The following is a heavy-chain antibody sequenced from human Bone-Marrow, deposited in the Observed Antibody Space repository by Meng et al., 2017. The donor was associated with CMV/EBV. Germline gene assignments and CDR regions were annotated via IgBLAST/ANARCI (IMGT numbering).Heavy chain of an antibody. CDR1: GFTFSSYA. CDR3: ARPYGGNSQGAFDI. J-gene: IGHJ3*02. D-gene: IGHD4-23*01. CDR2: ISGSGGST. Sequence: GESLKISCAASGFTFSSYAMSWVRQAPGKGLEWVSAISGSGGSTYYADSVKGRFTISRDNSKNTLYLQMNSLRAEDTAVYYCARPYGGNSQGAFDIWGQGTMVTVSS. V-gene: IGHV3-23*01.